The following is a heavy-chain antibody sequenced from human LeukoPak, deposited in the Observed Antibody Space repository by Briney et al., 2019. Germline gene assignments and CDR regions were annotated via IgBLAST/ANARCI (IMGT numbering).Heavy chain of an antibody. D-gene: IGHD3-22*01. CDR3: ASPIQGYDSLEYAFDI. J-gene: IGHJ3*02. Sequence: ASVKVSCKASGYTFTSYDINWVRQATGQGLEWMGWMNPISGNTGHAQKFQGRVTMTRDTSISTAYMELSSLRSEDTAVYYCASPIQGYDSLEYAFDIWGQGTMVTVSS. CDR1: GYTFTSYD. CDR2: MNPISGNT. V-gene: IGHV1-8*01.